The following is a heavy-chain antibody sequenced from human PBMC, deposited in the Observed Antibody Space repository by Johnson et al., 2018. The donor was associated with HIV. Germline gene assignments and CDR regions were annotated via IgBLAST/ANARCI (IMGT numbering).Heavy chain of an antibody. Sequence: VQLVASGGGLIQPGGSLRLSCAASGFTVSSNYMSWVRQAPGKGLECVSVIYSGGSTYYPDSVKGRFHISRDNSKNTLYPQMNSLRAEDTAVYYCARSLPGRGSYYAFDIWGQGTMVTVSS. D-gene: IGHD1-26*01. CDR1: GFTVSSNY. J-gene: IGHJ3*02. CDR2: IYSGGST. CDR3: ARSLPGRGSYYAFDI. V-gene: IGHV3-53*01.